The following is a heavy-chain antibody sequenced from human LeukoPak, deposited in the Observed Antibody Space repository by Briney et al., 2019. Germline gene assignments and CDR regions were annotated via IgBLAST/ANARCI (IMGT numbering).Heavy chain of an antibody. J-gene: IGHJ4*02. Sequence: GGSLRLSCAASGFTFSSYGMHWVRQAPGKGLEWVAVISYDGSNKYYADSVKGRFTISRDNSKNTLYLQMNSLRAEDTAVYYCAKSNTYSSSWSYFDYWGQGTLVTVSS. CDR2: ISYDGSNK. D-gene: IGHD6-13*01. CDR1: GFTFSSYG. V-gene: IGHV3-30*18. CDR3: AKSNTYSSSWSYFDY.